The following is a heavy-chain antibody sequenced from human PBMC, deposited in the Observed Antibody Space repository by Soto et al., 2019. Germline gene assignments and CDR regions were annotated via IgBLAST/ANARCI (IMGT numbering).Heavy chain of an antibody. CDR1: GFAISRGYY. CDR3: AREKVGTTSFDN. D-gene: IGHD1-1*01. Sequence: SETLSLTCSVSGFAISRGYYWSWVRQPPGKGLEWIGSIYPSVSSYHNPSLATRLRLSIDTSKNQFTLNLTSVTAADTALYFCAREKVGTTSFDNWGQGIQVTVSS. V-gene: IGHV4-38-2*02. CDR2: IYPSVSS. J-gene: IGHJ4*02.